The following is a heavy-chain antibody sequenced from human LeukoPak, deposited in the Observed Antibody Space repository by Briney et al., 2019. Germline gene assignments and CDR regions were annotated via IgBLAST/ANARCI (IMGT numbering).Heavy chain of an antibody. V-gene: IGHV3-11*01. CDR2: ISSSGSTI. J-gene: IGHJ4*02. CDR1: GFTFSDYY. CDR3: AKGSHDCSSTSCYLNGYFDY. Sequence: GGSLRLSCAASGFTFSDYYMSWIRQAPGKGLEWVSYISSSGSTIYYADSVKGRFTISRDNAKNSLYLQMNSLRAEDMALYYCAKGSHDCSSTSCYLNGYFDYWGQETLVTVSS. D-gene: IGHD2-2*01.